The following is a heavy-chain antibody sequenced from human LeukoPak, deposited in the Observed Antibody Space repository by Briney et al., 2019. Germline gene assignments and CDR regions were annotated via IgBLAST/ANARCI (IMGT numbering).Heavy chain of an antibody. J-gene: IGHJ5*02. Sequence: GASVKVSCKASGYTFTSYDINWVRQATGQGLEWMGWINPNSGGTNYAQKFQGRVTMTRDTSISTAYMELSRLRSDDTAVYYCAREISYCSSTSCLNWFDPWGQGTLVTVSS. V-gene: IGHV1-2*02. CDR1: GYTFTSYD. CDR3: AREISYCSSTSCLNWFDP. D-gene: IGHD2-2*01. CDR2: INPNSGGT.